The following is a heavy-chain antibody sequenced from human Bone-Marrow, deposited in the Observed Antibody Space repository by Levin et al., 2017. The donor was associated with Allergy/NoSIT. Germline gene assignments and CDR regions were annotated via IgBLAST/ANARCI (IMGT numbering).Heavy chain of an antibody. CDR2: INNRGNP. CDR3: AKDHVSSGWPTFDY. Sequence: GESLKISCAASGFTLTSYAMSWVRQAPGKGLEWVASINNRGNPYYSDSAKGRFTVSRDSYKNSFFLEMNGLRAEDTAVYYCAKDHVSSGWPTFDYWGQGTLVTVSS. V-gene: IGHV3-23*01. J-gene: IGHJ4*02. CDR1: GFTLTSYA. D-gene: IGHD6-19*01.